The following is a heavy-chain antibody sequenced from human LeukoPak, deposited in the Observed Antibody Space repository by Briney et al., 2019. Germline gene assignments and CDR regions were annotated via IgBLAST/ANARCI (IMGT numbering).Heavy chain of an antibody. CDR1: GGSIRSYY. Sequence: PSETLSLTCTVSGGSIRSYYWSWIRQPPGKGLEWIGYIYYSGSTNYNPSLKSRVTISVDTSKNQFSLKLSSVTAADPAMYYCARDSYYDSSGYYYPHYFDYWGQGTLVTISS. CDR3: ARDSYYDSSGYYYPHYFDY. V-gene: IGHV4-59*01. CDR2: IYYSGST. D-gene: IGHD3-22*01. J-gene: IGHJ4*02.